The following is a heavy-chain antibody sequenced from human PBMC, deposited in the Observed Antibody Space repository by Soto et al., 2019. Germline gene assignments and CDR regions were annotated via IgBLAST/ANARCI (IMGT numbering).Heavy chain of an antibody. Sequence: SETLSLTCSVSGGSISSFTYYWGWIRQPPGKGLEWIGYIHYSGTTSFFPSYNPSIRSRVTISEDTSKNQFSLKLLSVTTADTAVYFCAAGEASSRNLAPYYLDFWGQGTLVTVSS. CDR3: AAGEASSRNLAPYYLDF. J-gene: IGHJ4*02. V-gene: IGHV4-61*01. CDR2: IHYSGTT. D-gene: IGHD6-13*01. CDR1: GGSISSFTYY.